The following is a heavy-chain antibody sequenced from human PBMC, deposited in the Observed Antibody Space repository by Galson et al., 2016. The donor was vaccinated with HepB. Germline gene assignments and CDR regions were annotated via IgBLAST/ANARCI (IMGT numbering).Heavy chain of an antibody. V-gene: IGHV3-48*01. D-gene: IGHD6-25*01. CDR3: AREAAAGY. CDR2: ISSSTTI. CDR1: GFTFSSYS. J-gene: IGHJ4*02. Sequence: SLRLSCAASGFTFSSYSMNWVRQAPGKGLGWVSYISSSTTIYYADSVKGRFTISRDNAKNSLYLQMSSLRAEDTAVYYCAREAAAGYWGQGTLVTVSS.